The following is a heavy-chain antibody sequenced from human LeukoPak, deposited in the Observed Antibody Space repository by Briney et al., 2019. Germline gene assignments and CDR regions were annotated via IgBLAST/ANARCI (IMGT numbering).Heavy chain of an antibody. CDR3: ARAPYYGSGSSDY. CDR1: GYTFTGYY. Sequence: ASVKVSCKASGYTFTGYYMHWVRQAPGQGLEWMGWINPNSGGTNHAQKFQGRVTMTRDTSISTAYMELSRLRSDDTAVYYCARAPYYGSGSSDYWGQGTLVTVSS. J-gene: IGHJ4*02. V-gene: IGHV1-2*02. CDR2: INPNSGGT. D-gene: IGHD3-10*01.